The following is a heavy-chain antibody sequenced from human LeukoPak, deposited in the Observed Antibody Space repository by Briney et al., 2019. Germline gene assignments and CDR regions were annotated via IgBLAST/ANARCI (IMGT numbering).Heavy chain of an antibody. J-gene: IGHJ5*02. CDR1: GFTFSSYN. Sequence: GGSLRLSCAASGFTFSSYNMNWVRQAPGKGLEWVSYISSSSSNIYYADSVKGRFTISRDNAWNSLYLQMNSLKDEDTAVYYCARGPYDILTGYYSNNWFDPWGQGTLVTVSS. CDR3: ARGPYDILTGYYSNNWFDP. D-gene: IGHD3-9*01. V-gene: IGHV3-48*02. CDR2: ISSSSSNI.